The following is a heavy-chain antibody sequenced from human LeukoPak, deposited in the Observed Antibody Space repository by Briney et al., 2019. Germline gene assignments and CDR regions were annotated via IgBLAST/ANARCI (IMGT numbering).Heavy chain of an antibody. J-gene: IGHJ4*02. V-gene: IGHV1-18*01. CDR3: ARASQEARVVIIGRLFDY. CDR1: GYTFTSYG. Sequence: AVKVSCKASGYTFTSYGISWVRQAPGQGLEGMGWICAYNGNTNYAQKLQGRVTMTTDTSTSTAYMELRRLRSEDTEVYYCARASQEARVVIIGRLFDYWGQGTLVTVSS. D-gene: IGHD3-3*01. CDR2: ICAYNGNT.